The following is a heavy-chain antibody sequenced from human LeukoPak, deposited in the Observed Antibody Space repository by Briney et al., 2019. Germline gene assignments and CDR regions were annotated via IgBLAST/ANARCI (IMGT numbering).Heavy chain of an antibody. CDR1: GFTFSSYG. CDR3: AKDRGSGVIYY. CDR2: ISYDGSNK. Sequence: GGSLRLPCAASGFTFSSYGMHWVRQAPGKGLEWVAVISYDGSNKHYADSVKGRFTISRDNSKNTLYLQMNSLRAEDTAVYYCAKDRGSGVIYYWGQGTLVTVSP. D-gene: IGHD3-10*01. J-gene: IGHJ4*02. V-gene: IGHV3-30*18.